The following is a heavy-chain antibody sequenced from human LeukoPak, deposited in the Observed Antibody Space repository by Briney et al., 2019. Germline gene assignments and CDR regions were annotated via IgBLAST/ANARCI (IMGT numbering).Heavy chain of an antibody. CDR3: ARGYPLDWNYFDY. Sequence: VKVSCKASAYTFTSYYMHWVRQAPGQGLEWMGIINPSDGSTSYAQKFQGRVTMTRDTSTSTVYMEVSSLRSEDTAVYYCARGYPLDWNYFDYWGQGTLVTVSS. J-gene: IGHJ4*02. V-gene: IGHV1-46*01. D-gene: IGHD3/OR15-3a*01. CDR2: INPSDGST. CDR1: AYTFTSYY.